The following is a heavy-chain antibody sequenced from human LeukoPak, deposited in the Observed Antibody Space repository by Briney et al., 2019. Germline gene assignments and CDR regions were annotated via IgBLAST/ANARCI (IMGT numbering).Heavy chain of an antibody. CDR3: AKDRLGIAAANSDY. CDR2: ISGSGGST. J-gene: IGHJ4*02. D-gene: IGHD6-13*01. CDR1: GFTFSSYA. Sequence: PGGSLRLSCAASGFTFSSYAMSWVRQAPGKGLEWVSAISGSGGSTYYADSVEGRFTISRDNSKNTLYLQMNSLRAEDTAVYYCAKDRLGIAAANSDYWGQGTLVTVSS. V-gene: IGHV3-23*01.